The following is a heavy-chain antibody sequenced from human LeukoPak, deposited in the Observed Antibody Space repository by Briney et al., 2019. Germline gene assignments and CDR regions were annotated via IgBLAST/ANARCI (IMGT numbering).Heavy chain of an antibody. CDR3: ARGWDYYDSSVSEGSWFDP. D-gene: IGHD3-22*01. CDR2: ISYDGSNK. V-gene: IGHV3-30-3*01. J-gene: IGHJ5*02. CDR1: GFTFSSYA. Sequence: PGGSLRLPCAASGFTFSSYAMHWVRQAPGKGLEWVAVISYDGSNKYYADSVKGRFTISRDNSKNTLYLQMNSLRAEDTAVYYCARGWDYYDSSVSEGSWFDPWGQGTLVTVSS.